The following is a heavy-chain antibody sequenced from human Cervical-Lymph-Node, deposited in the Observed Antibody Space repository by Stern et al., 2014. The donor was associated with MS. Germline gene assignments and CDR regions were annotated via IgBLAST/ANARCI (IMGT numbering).Heavy chain of an antibody. J-gene: IGHJ4*02. Sequence: QITLKESGPTLVKPTQTLTLTCTFSGFSLSTSEVGVGWIRQPPGKALEWLALIYWDDDKLYSPSLPSRLTITKDTSKNQVVLTMTNMDPVDTATYYCAHNEGLGARFDYWGQGTLVTVSS. CDR2: IYWDDDK. CDR1: GFSLSTSEVG. D-gene: IGHD1-26*01. CDR3: AHNEGLGARFDY. V-gene: IGHV2-5*02.